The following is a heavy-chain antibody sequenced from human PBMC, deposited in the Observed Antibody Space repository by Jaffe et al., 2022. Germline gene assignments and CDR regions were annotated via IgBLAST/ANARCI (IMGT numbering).Heavy chain of an antibody. CDR3: TRDRGDYFHFDL. CDR2: IRSKAYGGTT. V-gene: IGHV3-49*03. D-gene: IGHD4-17*01. J-gene: IGHJ2*01. Sequence: EVQVVESGGGLVQPGRSLRLSCTASGFTFGDFAMSWFRQAPGKGLEWVSFIRSKAYGGTTQYAASVKGRFTISRDDSKNIAYLQMNSLITEDTAVYYCTRDRGDYFHFDLWGRGTLVTVSS. CDR1: GFTFGDFA.